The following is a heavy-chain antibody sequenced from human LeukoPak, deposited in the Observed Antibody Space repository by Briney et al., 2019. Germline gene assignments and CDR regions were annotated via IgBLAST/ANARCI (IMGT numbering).Heavy chain of an antibody. D-gene: IGHD3-22*01. Sequence: AASVKVSYKASGGTFSSYAISWVRQAPGQGLEWMGGIIPIFGTANYAQKFQGRVTITTDESTSTAYMELSSLRSEDTAVYYCARRYDSSGSDYFDYWGQGTLVTVSS. J-gene: IGHJ4*02. CDR3: ARRYDSSGSDYFDY. V-gene: IGHV1-69*05. CDR2: IIPIFGTA. CDR1: GGTFSSYA.